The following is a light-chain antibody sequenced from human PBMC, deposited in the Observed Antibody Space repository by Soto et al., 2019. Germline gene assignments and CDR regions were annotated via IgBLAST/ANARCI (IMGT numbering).Light chain of an antibody. CDR2: GAS. Sequence: EIVMTQSPATLSVSPGERATLSCRASLSVSSRIAWYQQKPGQAPRLLIYGASTRAAGIPARFTGSGSGTEFTLTISSLQSEDFAVYYCQQYDIWPRTFVQGTKV. J-gene: IGKJ1*01. V-gene: IGKV3-15*01. CDR3: QQYDIWPRT. CDR1: LSVSSR.